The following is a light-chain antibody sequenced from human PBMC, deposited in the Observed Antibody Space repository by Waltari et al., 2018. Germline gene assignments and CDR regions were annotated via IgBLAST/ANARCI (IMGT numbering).Light chain of an antibody. CDR2: GAS. Sequence: DIQMTQSPSSLSAAVGDRVTITCRASQSNRNYLNWYQQKPGKAPKLLIYGASSLQSGVPSRVSGRGSGTDCTLTIRSLQPEDSATYYCQQSDSPPLTFGGGTRVEIK. CDR1: QSNRNY. CDR3: QQSDSPPLT. V-gene: IGKV1-39*01. J-gene: IGKJ4*01.